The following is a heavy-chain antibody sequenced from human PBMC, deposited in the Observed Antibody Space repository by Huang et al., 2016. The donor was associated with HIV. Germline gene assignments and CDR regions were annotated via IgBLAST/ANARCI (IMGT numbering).Heavy chain of an antibody. D-gene: IGHD1-26*01. V-gene: IGHV1-18*04. CDR3: ARDRRPYSGSYLGY. CDR1: GNTFSGYG. J-gene: IGHJ4*02. CDR2: ISGYNGNT. Sequence: QVQLVQSGAEVKKPGASVKVSCKASGNTFSGYGISWVRQAPGQGLGWMGWISGYNGNTKYVENLQGRVTMTTDTSTSTAYMELRSLGSDDTAVYYCARDRRPYSGSYLGYWGQGTLVTVSS.